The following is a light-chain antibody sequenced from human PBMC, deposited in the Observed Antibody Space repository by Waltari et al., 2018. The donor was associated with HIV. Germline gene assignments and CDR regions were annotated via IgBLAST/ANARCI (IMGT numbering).Light chain of an antibody. CDR1: QSIGNN. Sequence: EVVLTQSPGTVSVSPGERATLSCRTSQSIGNNLVWYQMKPGQAPRLVIYDSSTRATGIPVRFSGSGSATEFTLTSSSLQSEDFAVYFCQQYNNWPRTFGQGTKVEI. CDR2: DSS. V-gene: IGKV3-15*01. J-gene: IGKJ1*01. CDR3: QQYNNWPRT.